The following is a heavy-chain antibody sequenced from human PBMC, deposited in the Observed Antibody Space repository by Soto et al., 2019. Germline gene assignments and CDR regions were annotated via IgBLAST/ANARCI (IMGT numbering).Heavy chain of an antibody. CDR2: ISSSSSTI. CDR3: ARDGYCSSTSWYRRYGMDV. CDR1: GFTFSSYS. J-gene: IGHJ6*02. V-gene: IGHV3-48*02. D-gene: IGHD2-2*03. Sequence: PGGSLRLSCAASGFTFSSYSMNWVRQAPGKGLEWVSYISSSSSTIYYADSVKGRFTISRDNAKNSLYLQTNSLRDEDTAVYYCARDGYCSSTSWYRRYGMDVWRPGTTRTGPS.